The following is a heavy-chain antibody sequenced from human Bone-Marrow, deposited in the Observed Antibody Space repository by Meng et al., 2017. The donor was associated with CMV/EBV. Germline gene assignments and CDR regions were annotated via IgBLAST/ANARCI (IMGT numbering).Heavy chain of an antibody. CDR3: ARGDRSGFDL. CDR1: GLSLRSSG. CDR2: IWFDGINT. J-gene: IGHJ2*01. Sequence: LSGAASGLSLRSSGMHWVRQAPGKGLVWVAFIWFDGINTYYADSVKGRFTISRDNSKNTLYLQMNSLRAEDTAVYYCARGDRSGFDLWGRGTLVTVSS. D-gene: IGHD1-26*01. V-gene: IGHV3-33*01.